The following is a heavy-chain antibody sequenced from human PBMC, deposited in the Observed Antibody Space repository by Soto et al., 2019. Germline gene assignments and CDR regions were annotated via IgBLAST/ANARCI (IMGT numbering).Heavy chain of an antibody. CDR3: ARALYYYDNSGLAY. CDR1: GYTFTSYG. J-gene: IGHJ4*02. D-gene: IGHD3-22*01. CDR2: INMYSGDA. V-gene: IGHV1-18*01. Sequence: QVRLEQSGPEVKKTGASVKVSCKASGYTFTSYGISWVRQAPGQRLEWMGLINMYSGDANYAQRFQDRVTMTRDTSTNTVYMEMRSLRFDDTAVYYCARALYYYDNSGLAYWGQGTLVTVSS.